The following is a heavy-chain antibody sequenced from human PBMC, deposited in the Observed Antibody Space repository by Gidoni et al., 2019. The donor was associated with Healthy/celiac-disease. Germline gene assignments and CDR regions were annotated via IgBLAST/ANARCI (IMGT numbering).Heavy chain of an antibody. Sequence: QVQLVQSGAEVKQPGASVKVSCKASGYTFTSYGISWVRQAPGQGLECMGWISAYNGNTNYAQKLQGRVTMTTDTSTSTAYMELRSLRSDDTAVYYCARDRTTRFLEWLLYDYWGQGTLVTVSS. J-gene: IGHJ4*02. CDR3: ARDRTTRFLEWLLYDY. V-gene: IGHV1-18*01. D-gene: IGHD3-3*01. CDR2: ISAYNGNT. CDR1: GYTFTSYG.